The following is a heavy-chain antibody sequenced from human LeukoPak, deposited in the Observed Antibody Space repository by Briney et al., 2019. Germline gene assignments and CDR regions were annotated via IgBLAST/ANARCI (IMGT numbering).Heavy chain of an antibody. J-gene: IGHJ5*02. CDR3: ARNWFDP. Sequence: PGGPLRLSCAASGFTVSSDYMSWVRQAPGKGLEWVLVIYSGGSTYYADSVKGRFTISRDKSKNTVYLQMNSLRFEDTAMYYCARNWFDPWGQGTLVTVSS. V-gene: IGHV3-53*05. CDR1: GFTVSSDY. CDR2: IYSGGST.